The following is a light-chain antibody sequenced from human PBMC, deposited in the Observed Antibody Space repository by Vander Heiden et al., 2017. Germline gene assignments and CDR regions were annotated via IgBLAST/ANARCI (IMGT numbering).Light chain of an antibody. V-gene: IGLV1-44*01. CDR3: ATWDDSLNVEV. CDR1: NSNIGSNA. CDR2: SNI. J-gene: IGLJ3*02. Sequence: QAVLTQPPSASGTPGQRVTPSGSGSNSNIGSNAVNWYQHLPGRAPSLLMYSNIQRPSGVPDRVSGSRSGTSASLAISGLQSEDEADYYCATWDDSLNVEVFGGGTKLTVL.